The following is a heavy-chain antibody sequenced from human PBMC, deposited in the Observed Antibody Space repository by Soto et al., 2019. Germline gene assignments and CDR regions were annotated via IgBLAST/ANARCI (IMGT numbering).Heavy chain of an antibody. V-gene: IGHV1-69*13. CDR3: ARVSPTAGNNWFDP. J-gene: IGHJ5*02. D-gene: IGHD4-17*01. CDR1: GGTFSRYA. Sequence: AASVKVSCQFSGGTFSRYAISWVRQAPGQGLEWMGGIIPIFGTANYAQKFQGRVTITADESTSTAYMELSRLRSEDTAVYYCARVSPTAGNNWFDPWGKGTLVTVSS. CDR2: IIPIFGTA.